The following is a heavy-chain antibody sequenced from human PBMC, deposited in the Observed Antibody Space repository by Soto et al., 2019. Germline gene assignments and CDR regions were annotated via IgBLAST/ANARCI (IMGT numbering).Heavy chain of an antibody. CDR2: IIPIYGAA. V-gene: IGHV1-69*01. D-gene: IGHD6-19*01. J-gene: IGHJ4*02. Sequence: QVQLLQSGAEMKKPGSSVRVSCKPSGDNFNTYTITWVRQAPGQGLAWMGGIIPIYGAASYAQKVQDRGSITADGSTNTVYMELSSLTSEDTSLYYCAARVSVAGPAIDYWGQGTPVTVSS. CDR3: AARVSVAGPAIDY. CDR1: GDNFNTYT.